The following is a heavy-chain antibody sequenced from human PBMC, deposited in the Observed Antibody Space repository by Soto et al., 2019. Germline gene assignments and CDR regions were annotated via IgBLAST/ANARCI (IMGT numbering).Heavy chain of an antibody. CDR3: ARGEGELRGFYFDY. CDR1: GFTFSSYA. Sequence: GSLRLSCAASGFTFSSYAMHWVRQAPGKGLEWVAVISYDGSNKYYADSVKGRFTISRDNSKNTLYLQMNSLRAEDTAVYYCARGEGELRGFYFDYWGQGTLVTVSS. J-gene: IGHJ4*02. V-gene: IGHV3-30*04. CDR2: ISYDGSNK. D-gene: IGHD1-26*01.